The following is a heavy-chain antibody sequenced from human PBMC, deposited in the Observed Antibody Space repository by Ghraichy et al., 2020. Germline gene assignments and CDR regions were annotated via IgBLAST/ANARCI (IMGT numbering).Heavy chain of an antibody. Sequence: GESLNISCAASGFTFSDYYMSWIRQAPGKGLEWVSYITSGYTKSADSVKGRFTISRDNAKNSLYLQMNSLRAEDTAVYYFARSSGYYTLFDYWGQGTLVTVSS. V-gene: IGHV3-11*06. D-gene: IGHD3-22*01. CDR1: GFTFSDYY. CDR2: ITSGYT. J-gene: IGHJ4*02. CDR3: ARSSGYYTLFDY.